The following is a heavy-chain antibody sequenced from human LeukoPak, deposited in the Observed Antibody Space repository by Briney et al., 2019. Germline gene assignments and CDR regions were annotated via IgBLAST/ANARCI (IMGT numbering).Heavy chain of an antibody. J-gene: IGHJ4*02. CDR3: ARGIVLADY. D-gene: IGHD2-8*01. V-gene: IGHV3-30*03. Sequence: PGGSLRLSCAASGFTFSSYGMHWVRQAPGKGLEWVAVISYDGSNKYYADSVKGRFTISRDNSKNTLYLQMNSLRSDDTAVYYCARGIVLADYWGQGTLVTVSS. CDR2: ISYDGSNK. CDR1: GFTFSSYG.